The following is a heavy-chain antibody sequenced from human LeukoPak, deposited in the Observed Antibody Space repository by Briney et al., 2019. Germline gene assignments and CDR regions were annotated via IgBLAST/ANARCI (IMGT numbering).Heavy chain of an antibody. CDR2: IIPIFGTA. D-gene: IGHD1-26*01. CDR3: ARGLYSGSYWASAFDI. CDR1: GGTFSSYA. Sequence: SVKVSCKASGGTFSSYAISWVRQAPGQGLEWMGRIIPIFGTANYAQKFQGRVTITRNTSISTAYMELSSLRSEDTAVYYCARGLYSGSYWASAFDIWGQGTMVTVSS. V-gene: IGHV1-69*05. J-gene: IGHJ3*02.